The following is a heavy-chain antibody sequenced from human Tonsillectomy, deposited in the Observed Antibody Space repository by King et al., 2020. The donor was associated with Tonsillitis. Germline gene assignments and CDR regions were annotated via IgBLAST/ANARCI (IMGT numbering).Heavy chain of an antibody. D-gene: IGHD3-10*01. Sequence: QLVQSGAEVKKPGESLKISCQGSGYIFTSYWIGWVRQMPGKGLEWMGSIHPGDSDTRYSPSFQGQVAISADRSIGTAYLQWSSLKASDTAIYYCARQGDHYFGSGSFTDWGQGTLVTVSS. J-gene: IGHJ4*02. CDR2: IHPGDSDT. CDR1: GYIFTSYW. CDR3: ARQGDHYFGSGSFTD. V-gene: IGHV5-51*01.